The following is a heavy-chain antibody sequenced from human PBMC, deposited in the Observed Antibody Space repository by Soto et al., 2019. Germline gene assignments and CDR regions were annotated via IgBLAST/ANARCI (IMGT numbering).Heavy chain of an antibody. CDR3: AISSGSYVWGSPTVGGAFDI. J-gene: IGHJ3*02. CDR1: GFTFDDYA. CDR2: ISWNSGSI. V-gene: IGHV3-9*01. D-gene: IGHD3-16*01. Sequence: PGGSLRLSCAASGFTFDDYAMHWVRQAPGKGLEWVSGISWNSGSIGYADSVKGRFTISRDNAKNSLYLQMNSLRAEDTALYYCAISSGSYVWGSPTVGGAFDIWGQGTMVTVSS.